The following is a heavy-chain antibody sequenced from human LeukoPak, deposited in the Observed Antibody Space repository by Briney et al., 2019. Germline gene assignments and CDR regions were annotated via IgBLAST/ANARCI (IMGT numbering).Heavy chain of an antibody. CDR1: GGTFSSYA. D-gene: IGHD1-14*01. CDR3: ARVSTGSNYYYYYYMDV. V-gene: IGHV1-69*01. J-gene: IGHJ6*03. CDR2: IIPIFGTA. Sequence: GASVKVSCKASGGTFSSYAISWVRQAPGQGLEWMGGIIPIFGTANYAQKFQGRVTITADESTSTAYMELSSLRPEDTAVYYCARVSTGSNYYYYYYMDVWGKGTTVTVSS.